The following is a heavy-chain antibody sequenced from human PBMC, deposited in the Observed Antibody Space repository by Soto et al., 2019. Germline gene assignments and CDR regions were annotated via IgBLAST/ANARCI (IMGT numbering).Heavy chain of an antibody. J-gene: IGHJ4*02. Sequence: QVQLEQSGAEVKKPGSSVKVSCKASGGPFSNDIITWMGQAPGQGLEWMGRIIPLLSTSTYAQKFQGRLTITADRSTGTAYMELNSLRSEDTAVYYCARDSPIGSTFSGYDAIDYRGQGTRITVSS. D-gene: IGHD5-12*01. V-gene: IGHV1-69*08. CDR1: GGPFSNDI. CDR2: IIPLLSTS. CDR3: ARDSPIGSTFSGYDAIDY.